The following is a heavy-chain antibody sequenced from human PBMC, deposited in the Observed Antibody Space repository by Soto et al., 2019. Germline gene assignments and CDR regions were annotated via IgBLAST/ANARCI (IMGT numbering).Heavy chain of an antibody. CDR1: GYSFPSEW. CDR2: IYPADSDT. CDR3: ARIPHSTTSYHDSNFGIDV. Sequence: PGESLKISCKSSGYSFPSEWIGWVRQMPGKGLEWMGSIYPADSDTRYSPAFQGQVTISADKSIRTAYLQWNSLKASDTAMYYCARIPHSTTSYHDSNFGIDVWGQGTTVTFSS. J-gene: IGHJ6*01. D-gene: IGHD2-2*01. V-gene: IGHV5-51*01.